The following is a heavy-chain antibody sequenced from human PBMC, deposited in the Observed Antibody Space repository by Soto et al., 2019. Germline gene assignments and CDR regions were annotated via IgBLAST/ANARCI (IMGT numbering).Heavy chain of an antibody. CDR2: IKQDGSEK. CDR3: AIDISGSHFDY. CDR1: GFTFSSYW. V-gene: IGHV3-7*05. J-gene: IGHJ4*02. Sequence: EVQLVESGGGLVQPGGSLRLSCAASGFTFSSYWMSWVRQAPGKGLEWVANIKQDGSEKYYVDSVKGRFTISRDNAKNSLYLQMNSLRAEDTAVYYCAIDISGSHFDYWGQGTLVTVSS. D-gene: IGHD1-26*01.